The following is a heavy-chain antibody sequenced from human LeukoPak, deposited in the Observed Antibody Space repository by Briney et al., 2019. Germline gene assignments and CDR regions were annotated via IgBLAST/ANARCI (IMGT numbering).Heavy chain of an antibody. CDR1: GFILSSYD. CDR3: ARDRIDSSGFDY. D-gene: IGHD3-22*01. J-gene: IGHJ4*02. CDR2: ISRDGSIK. Sequence: GGSLRLSCAASGFILSSYDMHWVRQPPGKGLEWLAVISRDGSIKYHADSVKGRFTISRDNAKNSLYLQMNSLRAEDTAVYYCARDRIDSSGFDYWGQGTLVTVSS. V-gene: IGHV3-30-3*01.